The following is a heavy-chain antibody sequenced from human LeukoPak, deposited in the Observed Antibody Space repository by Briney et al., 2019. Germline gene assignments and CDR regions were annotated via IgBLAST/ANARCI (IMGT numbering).Heavy chain of an antibody. D-gene: IGHD1-26*01. CDR3: ASYSDYYYYGMDV. J-gene: IGHJ6*02. CDR2: ISAYNGNT. Sequence: ASVKVSCKASGYTFTSYGISWVRQAPGQGLERMGWISAYNGNTNYAQKLQGRVTMTTDTSTSTAYIELRSLRSDDTAVYYCASYSDYYYYGMDVWGQGTTVTVSS. V-gene: IGHV1-18*01. CDR1: GYTFTSYG.